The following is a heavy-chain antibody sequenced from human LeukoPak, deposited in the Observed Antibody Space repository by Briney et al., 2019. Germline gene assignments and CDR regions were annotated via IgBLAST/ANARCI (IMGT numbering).Heavy chain of an antibody. V-gene: IGHV1-8*01. CDR3: ARGSPLIYGSGSYGVDY. CDR2: MNPNSGNI. D-gene: IGHD3-10*01. CDR1: GYSFTSYD. J-gene: IGHJ4*02. Sequence: ASVKVSCKASGYSFTSYDINWVRQATGQGLEWMGWMNPNSGNIGYAQRFQGRLTMTTNTSISTASMELSSLRSEDTAVYYCARGSPLIYGSGSYGVDYWGQGTLVTVSS.